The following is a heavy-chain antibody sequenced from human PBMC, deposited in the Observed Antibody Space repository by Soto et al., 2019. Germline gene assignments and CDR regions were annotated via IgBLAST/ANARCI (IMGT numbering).Heavy chain of an antibody. CDR1: GGSFSDYA. Sequence: QVQLVQSGAEVKKPGSSVKVSCTASGGSFSDYAITWVRQAPGQGLEWMGGIIPIFGTTNYAQNFQGRVTITADESTRPAYMELRGLRSEATAVYYCARDTPYTRSFGTWFDPWGQGPLVTVSS. D-gene: IGHD2-2*02. V-gene: IGHV1-69*01. J-gene: IGHJ5*02. CDR3: ARDTPYTRSFGTWFDP. CDR2: IIPIFGTT.